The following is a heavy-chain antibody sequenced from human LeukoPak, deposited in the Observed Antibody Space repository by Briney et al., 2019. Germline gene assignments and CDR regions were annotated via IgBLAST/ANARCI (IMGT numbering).Heavy chain of an antibody. V-gene: IGHV1-3*01. D-gene: IGHD3-10*01. CDR2: INAGNGNT. Sequence: GSVKVSCKASGYTFTSYAMHWVRQAPGQRLEWMGWINAGNGNTKYSQKFQGRVTITRDTSASTAYMELSSLRSEDTAVYYCARDLYGSGSYHNWFDPWGQGTLVTVSS. CDR3: ARDLYGSGSYHNWFDP. CDR1: GYTFTSYA. J-gene: IGHJ5*02.